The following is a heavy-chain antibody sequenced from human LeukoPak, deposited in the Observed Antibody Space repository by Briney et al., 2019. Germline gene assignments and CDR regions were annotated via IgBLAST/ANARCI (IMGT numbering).Heavy chain of an antibody. Sequence: GGSLRLSCAASGFTFSSYEMHWVRQAPGKGLEWISYISSSAGIIYSADSVKGRFTISRDNSKNTVYLQMNSLRVEDTAIYYCARSGSGWFDRWGQGTLVTVSS. CDR3: ARSGSGWFDR. D-gene: IGHD6-19*01. CDR2: ISSSAGII. V-gene: IGHV3-48*03. J-gene: IGHJ5*02. CDR1: GFTFSSYE.